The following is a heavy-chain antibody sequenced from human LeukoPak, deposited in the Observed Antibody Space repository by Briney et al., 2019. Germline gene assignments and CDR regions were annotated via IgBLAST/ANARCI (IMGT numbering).Heavy chain of an antibody. J-gene: IGHJ4*02. Sequence: GASVKVSCKVSGYTLTELSMHWVRQAPGKGLEWMGGFDHGHGETIYAQKFQGRVTMTEDTSTDTAYMELSSLRSEDTAVYFCATGGILDLLNYRGQGTLVTVSA. V-gene: IGHV1-24*01. CDR1: GYTLTELS. CDR3: ATGGILDLLNY. D-gene: IGHD3-3*01. CDR2: FDHGHGET.